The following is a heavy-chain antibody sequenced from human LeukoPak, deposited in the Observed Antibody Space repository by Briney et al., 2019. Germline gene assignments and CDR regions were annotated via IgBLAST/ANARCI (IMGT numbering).Heavy chain of an antibody. Sequence: GGSLRLSCAASGFTFSSYAVHWVRQAPGKGLEYVSAISSDGGSTYYANSVKGRFTISRDHSKNTLYLQMGSLRAEDMAVYYCARGSSVRGGGMDVWGQGTTVTVSS. CDR3: ARGSSVRGGGMDV. D-gene: IGHD3-10*01. CDR1: GFTFSSYA. V-gene: IGHV3-64*01. CDR2: ISSDGGST. J-gene: IGHJ6*02.